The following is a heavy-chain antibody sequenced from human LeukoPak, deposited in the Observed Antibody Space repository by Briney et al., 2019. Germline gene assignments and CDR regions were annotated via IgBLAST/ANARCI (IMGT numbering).Heavy chain of an antibody. D-gene: IGHD1-14*01. V-gene: IGHV4-59*01. CDR1: GGSISSSY. Sequence: SETLSLTCSVSGGSISSSYWSWIRPPPGKGLEWVGYIYYTGNTKYNPSLKSRGTISVDTSKNQFSLKVSSATAADTAVYYCARGVPGRYYFDYWGQGTLVTVSS. CDR2: IYYTGNT. CDR3: ARGVPGRYYFDY. J-gene: IGHJ4*02.